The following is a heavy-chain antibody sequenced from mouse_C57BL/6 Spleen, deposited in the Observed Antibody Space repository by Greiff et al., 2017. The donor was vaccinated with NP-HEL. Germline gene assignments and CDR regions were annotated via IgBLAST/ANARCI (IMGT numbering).Heavy chain of an antibody. CDR3: ASITTARSFDY. J-gene: IGHJ2*01. Sequence: QVHVKQPGAELVRPGTSVKLSCKASGYTFTSYWMHWVKQRPGQGLEWIGVIDPSDSYTNYNQKFKGKATLTVDTSSSTAYMQLSSLTSEDSAVYYCASITTARSFDYWGQGTTLTVSS. V-gene: IGHV1-59*01. CDR1: GYTFTSYW. CDR2: IDPSDSYT. D-gene: IGHD1-2*01.